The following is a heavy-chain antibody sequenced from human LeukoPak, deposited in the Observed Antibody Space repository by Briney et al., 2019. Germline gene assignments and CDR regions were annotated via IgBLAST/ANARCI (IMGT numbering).Heavy chain of an antibody. V-gene: IGHV3-11*01. Sequence: GGSLRLSCAASRFIFSNYYMSWIRQAPGKGLEWIANIGTDGSSENYADSAKGRFTISRDNARNSLFLQMSSLRVEDTAVYFCARAGTYSGYKVFDTWGQGTLGTVAS. D-gene: IGHD5-12*01. J-gene: IGHJ5*02. CDR3: ARAGTYSGYKVFDT. CDR1: RFIFSNYY. CDR2: IGTDGSSE.